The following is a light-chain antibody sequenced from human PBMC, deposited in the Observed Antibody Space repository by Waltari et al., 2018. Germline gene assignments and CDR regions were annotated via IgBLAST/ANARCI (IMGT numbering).Light chain of an antibody. Sequence: DIVMTQSPDSLAVSLGERATINGKSSQSVLYSSNNKRYLAWYQHKPGQPPKLLIYWASTRESGVPDRFSGSGSGTDFTLTISSLQAEDVAVYYCQQYYSTPWTFAQGTKVEI. V-gene: IGKV4-1*01. J-gene: IGKJ1*01. CDR3: QQYYSTPWT. CDR2: WAS. CDR1: QSVLYSSNNKRY.